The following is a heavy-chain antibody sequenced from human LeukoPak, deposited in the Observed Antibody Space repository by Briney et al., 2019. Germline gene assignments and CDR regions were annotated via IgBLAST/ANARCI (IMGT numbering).Heavy chain of an antibody. D-gene: IGHD6-19*01. Sequence: SETLSLTCTVSGGSISSYYWGWIRQPPGKGLEWIGSIYYSGSTYYNPSLKSRVTISVDTSKNQFSLKLSSVTAADTAVYYCARHSRTPGIAVAGRLDWGQGTLVTVSS. V-gene: IGHV4-39*01. J-gene: IGHJ4*02. CDR1: GGSISSYY. CDR2: IYYSGST. CDR3: ARHSRTPGIAVAGRLD.